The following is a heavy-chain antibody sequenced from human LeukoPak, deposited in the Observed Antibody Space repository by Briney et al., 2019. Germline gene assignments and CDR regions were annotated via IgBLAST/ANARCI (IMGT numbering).Heavy chain of an antibody. Sequence: GGSLRLSCAASGFTFSTYAMSWVRRAPGKGLDWVSTISGSGGTTYYADSDADSVKGRFTISRDNSKNTLYLHMNSLRAEDTAVYYCAKGVPYYDSSGYSYFDYWGQGTLVTVSS. V-gene: IGHV3-23*01. CDR2: ISGSGGTT. CDR3: AKGVPYYDSSGYSYFDY. D-gene: IGHD3-22*01. J-gene: IGHJ4*02. CDR1: GFTFSTYA.